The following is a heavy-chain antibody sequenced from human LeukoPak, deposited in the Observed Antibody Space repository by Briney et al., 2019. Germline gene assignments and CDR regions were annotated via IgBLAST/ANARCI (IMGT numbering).Heavy chain of an antibody. CDR1: GFTFSSYA. J-gene: IGHJ4*02. CDR3: ARDGYSSSSFTPFDY. Sequence: GGSLRLSCAASGFTFSSYAMSWVRQAPGKGLEWVSAISGSGGSTYYADSVKGRFTISRDNSKNTLYLQMNSLRAEDTAVYYCARDGYSSSSFTPFDYWGQGTLVTVSS. CDR2: ISGSGGST. V-gene: IGHV3-23*01. D-gene: IGHD6-6*01.